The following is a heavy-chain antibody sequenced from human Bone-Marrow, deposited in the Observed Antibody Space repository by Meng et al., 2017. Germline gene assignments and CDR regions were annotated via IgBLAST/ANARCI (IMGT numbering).Heavy chain of an antibody. V-gene: IGHV1-2*06. CDR2: INPNSGGT. Sequence: ASVKVSCKASGYTFTGYYMHWVRQAPGQGLEWMGRINPNSGGTNYAQKFQGRVTMTRDTSISTAYMELSRLRADDTAVYYCARANYDYGWGSYCPTNILDYWGQGTTVTVSS. CDR3: ARANYDYGWGSYCPTNILDY. J-gene: IGHJ4*03. CDR1: GYTFTGYY. D-gene: IGHD3-16*01.